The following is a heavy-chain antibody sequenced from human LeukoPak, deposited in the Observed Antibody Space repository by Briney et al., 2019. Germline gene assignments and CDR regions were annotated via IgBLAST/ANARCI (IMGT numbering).Heavy chain of an antibody. CDR3: AKPAIMATINADWFDP. V-gene: IGHV1-8*01. Sequence: GASVKVSCKVSGYTFTNYEINCGGQATGQGVGWMGGMDPKSSNTAYTQKFQWRVGMTRDTSISTAYLELSSRPSDDTAVYYCAKPAIMATINADWFDPWGQGTLVTVSS. D-gene: IGHD5-12*01. CDR1: GYTFTNYE. CDR2: MDPKSSNT. J-gene: IGHJ5*02.